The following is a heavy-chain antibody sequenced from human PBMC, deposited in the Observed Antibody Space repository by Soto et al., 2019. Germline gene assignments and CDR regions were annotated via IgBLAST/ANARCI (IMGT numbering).Heavy chain of an antibody. J-gene: IGHJ4*02. CDR1: GGSISSYY. CDR2: IYYSGST. V-gene: IGHV4-59*08. D-gene: IGHD3-16*01. Sequence: QVQLQESGPGLVKPSETLSLTCTVSGGSISSYYWSWIRQHPGKGLEWIGYIYYSGSTNYNPSLRRRVTISADTPKNQFSIKLSSVAAADTAGDYCAILWGWSVDYWGQGTLVTVSS. CDR3: AILWGWSVDY.